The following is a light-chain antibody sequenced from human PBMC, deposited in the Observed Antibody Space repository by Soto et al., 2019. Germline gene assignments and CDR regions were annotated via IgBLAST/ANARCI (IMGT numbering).Light chain of an antibody. CDR3: QQHNKWPLT. V-gene: IGKV3-15*01. Sequence: EIVMTQSPATLSVFPGERATLSCRASQGVNSNLAWYQQQPGQAPRLLIYAVSTRATGIPARFSGSGSGTEFTLAISSLQSEDFAVYYCQQHNKWPLTFGAGTKVEIK. CDR2: AVS. J-gene: IGKJ4*01. CDR1: QGVNSN.